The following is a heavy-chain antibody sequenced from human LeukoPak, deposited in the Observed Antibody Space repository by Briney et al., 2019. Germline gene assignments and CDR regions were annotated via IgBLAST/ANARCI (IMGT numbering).Heavy chain of an antibody. Sequence: GASVTVSYKASGYTFTSYDINWVGQATGQGLEGMGWMNPNSGNTGYAQKFQGRVTITRNTSISTAYMELSSLRSEDTAVYYCAIIPVEMATIRNFDYWGQGTLVTVSS. D-gene: IGHD5-24*01. CDR3: AIIPVEMATIRNFDY. V-gene: IGHV1-8*01. CDR1: GYTFTSYD. CDR2: MNPNSGNT. J-gene: IGHJ4*02.